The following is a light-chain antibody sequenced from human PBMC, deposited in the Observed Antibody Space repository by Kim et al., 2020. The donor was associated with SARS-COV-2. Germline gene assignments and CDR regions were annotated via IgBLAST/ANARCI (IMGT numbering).Light chain of an antibody. J-gene: IGLJ3*02. CDR2: STT. V-gene: IGLV7-43*01. CDR3: LLYCGFSWV. CDR1: TGAVTSACY. Sequence: QAVVTQEPSLTVSPGGSVTLTCASSTGAVTSACYSNWFQQKPGQTPTSLIYSTTNKHSWTPARFSGSLLGGKAALTLSGVQPEDEADYYCLLYCGFSWVFGGGTKVTVL.